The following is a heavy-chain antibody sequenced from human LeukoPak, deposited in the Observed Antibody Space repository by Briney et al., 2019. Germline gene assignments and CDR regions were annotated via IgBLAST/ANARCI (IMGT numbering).Heavy chain of an antibody. J-gene: IGHJ4*02. Sequence: GGSLRLSCAASGFTFSDYYMSWVRQAPGKGLEWVSYMSSRGITIYYADSVKGRFTISRDNAKNLLYLQMNSLRGEDTAVYYCAREDYYDSSGYSGRFDYWGQGIRVTVSS. CDR2: MSSRGITI. V-gene: IGHV3-11*04. CDR1: GFTFSDYY. D-gene: IGHD3-22*01. CDR3: AREDYYDSSGYSGRFDY.